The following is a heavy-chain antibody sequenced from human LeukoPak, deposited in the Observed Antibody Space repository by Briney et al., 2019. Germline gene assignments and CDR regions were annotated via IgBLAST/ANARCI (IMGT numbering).Heavy chain of an antibody. D-gene: IGHD2-2*01. J-gene: IGHJ3*02. Sequence: GGSLRLSCAASGFTFSTYGMHWVRQAPGKGLAWVAVIWDDGTNKYYADSVKGRFTISRDNSRNTLYLQMNSLRAEDTAVYYCARAEVPGAIKSGAFDIWGQGTMVTVSS. CDR2: IWDDGTNK. CDR3: ARAEVPGAIKSGAFDI. CDR1: GFTFSTYG. V-gene: IGHV3-33*01.